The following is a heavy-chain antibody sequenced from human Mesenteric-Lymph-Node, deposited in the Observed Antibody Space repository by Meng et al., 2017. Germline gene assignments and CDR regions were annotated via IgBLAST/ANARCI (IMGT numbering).Heavy chain of an antibody. CDR3: ARDIYGDYVFDY. CDR1: GYMFSSYG. Sequence: QVQLGQSGAEVKEPGASVKVSCKASGYMFSSYGISWVRQAPGQGLEWMGWISGHNDNANYVQKFQGRVTMTTDTSANTAYMELRSLRSDDTAMYYCARDIYGDYVFDYWGQGTLVTVSS. V-gene: IGHV1-18*01. D-gene: IGHD4-17*01. CDR2: ISGHNDNA. J-gene: IGHJ4*02.